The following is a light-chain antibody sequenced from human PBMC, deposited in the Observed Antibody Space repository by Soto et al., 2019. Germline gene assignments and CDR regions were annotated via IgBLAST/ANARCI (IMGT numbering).Light chain of an antibody. CDR3: QQYQSSWT. CDR1: QSVSSW. V-gene: IGKV1-5*01. J-gene: IGKJ1*01. CDR2: DAS. Sequence: DIQMTQSPSTLSASVGDRVIITCRASQSVSSWLAWYQQKPGKVPNLLIYDASILESGVPSRFSGSGSGTEFTLTISSLQPDDFATYYCQQYQSSWTFGQGTKVEIQ.